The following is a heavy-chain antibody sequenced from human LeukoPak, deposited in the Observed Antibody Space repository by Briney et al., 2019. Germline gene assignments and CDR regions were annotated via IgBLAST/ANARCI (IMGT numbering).Heavy chain of an antibody. CDR3: ATYYDSSGYPSGVGGMDV. CDR1: GYSFTSYW. Sequence: GESLKISCKGSGYSFTSYWIGWVSPMPGKGLEWMGIIYPGDSDTRYSPSFQGQVTISADKSISTAYLQWSSLKASDTAMYYCATYYDSSGYPSGVGGMDVWGQGTTVTVSS. D-gene: IGHD3-22*01. CDR2: IYPGDSDT. J-gene: IGHJ6*02. V-gene: IGHV5-51*01.